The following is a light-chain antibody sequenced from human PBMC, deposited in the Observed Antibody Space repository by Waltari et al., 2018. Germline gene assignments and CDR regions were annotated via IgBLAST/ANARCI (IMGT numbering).Light chain of an antibody. CDR1: QTVSRALRT. CDR3: QRYGTLPAT. V-gene: IGKV3-20*01. Sequence: ELVLTQSPGTLALSPAERATLPCRASQTVSRALRTLAWYQQKPGQAPRLLIYDASTRATGIPDRFSGSGSGTDFTLTISRLEPDDFAVYYCQRYGTLPATFGQGTKVEIK. CDR2: DAS. J-gene: IGKJ1*01.